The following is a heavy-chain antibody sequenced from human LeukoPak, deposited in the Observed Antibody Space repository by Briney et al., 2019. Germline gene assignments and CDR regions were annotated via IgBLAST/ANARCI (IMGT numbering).Heavy chain of an antibody. V-gene: IGHV3-73*01. CDR1: GFTFSGSA. CDR2: IDKKDKGYATAT. J-gene: IGHJ5*02. Sequence: RGSLRLSCAASGFTFSGSAIHWVRQSSGKGLEWVGQIDKKDKGYATATAYAASVKGRFTISRDDSINTAYLQMKSLKTEDTALYCTRDSGTYNWFDPWGQGTLVTVSS. D-gene: IGHD1-26*01. CDR3: RDSGTYNWFDP.